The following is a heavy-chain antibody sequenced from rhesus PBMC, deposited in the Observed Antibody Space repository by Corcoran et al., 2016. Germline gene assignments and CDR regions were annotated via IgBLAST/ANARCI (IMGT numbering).Heavy chain of an antibody. CDR3: ARGRGGTYDKFDY. J-gene: IGHJ4*01. V-gene: IGHV4S2*01. D-gene: IGHD3-40*01. Sequence: QVQLQESGPGLVKPSETLPLTCAVSGASISSDYWSWIRQSPGKGLEWIGYIDGTGGSTNYNPSLKSRVTISRDTSKNQFSLKVTSVTAAGTAVYYCARGRGGTYDKFDYWGQGVLVTVSS. CDR1: GASISSDY. CDR2: IDGTGGST.